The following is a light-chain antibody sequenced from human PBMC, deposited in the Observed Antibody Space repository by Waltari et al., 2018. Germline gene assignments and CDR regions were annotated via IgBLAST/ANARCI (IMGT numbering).Light chain of an antibody. Sequence: DIVMTQTPLSLPITPGEPASISCRSSQILLHGNGNTYLHWYLQKPGQSPQLLSYGGSNRVSGVPDRFSGSGSGTDFTLKISKVEAEDVGVYYCVQAIAFPRTFGQGTKVEIK. CDR3: VQAIAFPRT. J-gene: IGKJ1*01. CDR2: GGS. CDR1: QILLHGNGNTY. V-gene: IGKV2-40*01.